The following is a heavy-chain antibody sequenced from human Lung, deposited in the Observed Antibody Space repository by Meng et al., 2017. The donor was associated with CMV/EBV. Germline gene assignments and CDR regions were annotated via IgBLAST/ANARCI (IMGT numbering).Heavy chain of an antibody. V-gene: IGHV3-7*03. CDR3: VKDGRDITNNIVGGGFDI. J-gene: IGHJ3*02. Sequence: GAXXKISCAASGFIFSNYWMTWVRQAPGRGLEWVANIKEDGSEKSYVDSVKGRFTISRDNSKNTLFLQLNSLRAEDTAIYYCVKDGRDITNNIVGGGFDIWXQGTXVTVSS. CDR2: IKEDGSEK. CDR1: GFIFSNYW. D-gene: IGHD2-21*01.